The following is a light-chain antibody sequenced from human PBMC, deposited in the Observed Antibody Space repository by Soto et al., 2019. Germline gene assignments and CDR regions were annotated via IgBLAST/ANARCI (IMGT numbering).Light chain of an antibody. Sequence: EIVMTQSPATLSVSPGERATLSCRASQRVSSNLAWYQQKPGQAPRLLIYGASTRATGIAARFSGSGSGTEFTRTISSLQSEDFAVYYCQQYNNWPPRITFGPGTKVDIK. CDR2: GAS. CDR3: QQYNNWPPRIT. CDR1: QRVSSN. J-gene: IGKJ3*01. V-gene: IGKV3-15*01.